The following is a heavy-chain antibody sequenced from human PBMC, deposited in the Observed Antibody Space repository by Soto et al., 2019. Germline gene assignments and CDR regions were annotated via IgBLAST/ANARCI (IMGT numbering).Heavy chain of an antibody. V-gene: IGHV3-7*01. D-gene: IGHD2-2*01. J-gene: IGHJ3*02. CDR2: IQEDGSVK. CDR1: GFTLADYW. Sequence: EVQLVESGGGLVQPGGSLRLSCTASGFTLADYWMTWVRQAPGMGPEWVANIQEDGSVKYYVDSVEGRFTISRDNAKNSLFLEMNSLRAEDTAMYYCARDLTVTRGCASTTCYYDALDICGLGTMVTVSS. CDR3: ARDLTVTRGCASTTCYYDALDI.